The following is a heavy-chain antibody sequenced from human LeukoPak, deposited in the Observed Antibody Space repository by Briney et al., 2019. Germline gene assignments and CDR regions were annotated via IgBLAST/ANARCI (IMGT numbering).Heavy chain of an antibody. CDR2: INRDGSRT. CDR1: GFTFSKHW. CDR3: ARGGSDTAMAHDY. Sequence: GGSLRIFFAGSGFTFSKHWVHLGRPAPGKGLMWVSRINRDGSRTDYADSVKGRFTISRDDAKNTLYLQVNSLRAEDTAVYFCARGGSDTAMAHDYWGQGTLVTVSS. V-gene: IGHV3-74*01. D-gene: IGHD5-18*01. J-gene: IGHJ4*02.